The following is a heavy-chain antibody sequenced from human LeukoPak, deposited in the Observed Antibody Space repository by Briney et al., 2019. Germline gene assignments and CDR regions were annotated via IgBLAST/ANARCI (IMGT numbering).Heavy chain of an antibody. J-gene: IGHJ4*02. D-gene: IGHD1-7*01. Sequence: GGSLRLSCAASGFTFSSYSMNWVRQAPGKGLEWVSSISSSSSYIYYADSVKGRFTISRDNAKNSLYLQMNSLRAEDTAVYYCARDRGETGTNDYWGQGTLVTVSS. CDR2: ISSSSSYI. V-gene: IGHV3-21*01. CDR3: ARDRGETGTNDY. CDR1: GFTFSSYS.